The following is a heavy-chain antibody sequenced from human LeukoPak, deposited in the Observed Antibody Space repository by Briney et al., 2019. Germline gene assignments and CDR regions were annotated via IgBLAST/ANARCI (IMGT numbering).Heavy chain of an antibody. J-gene: IGHJ6*03. CDR1: GGSIRSYS. V-gene: IGHV4-59*01. D-gene: IGHD6-19*01. CDR3: ARAIGSSGWYKYYYYYYMDV. CDR2: ISYSGST. Sequence: SQTLSLTCTVSGGSIRSYSWSWIRPPPGKGLGWVGYISYSGSTNYIPSLKSRVTISVDTSKNQFSLKLSSVTAADTAVYYCARAIGSSGWYKYYYYYYMDVWGKGTTVTVSS.